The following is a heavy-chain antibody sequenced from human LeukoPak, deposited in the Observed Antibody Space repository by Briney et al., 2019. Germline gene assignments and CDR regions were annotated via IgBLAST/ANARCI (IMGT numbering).Heavy chain of an antibody. V-gene: IGHV1-18*01. J-gene: IGHJ6*03. D-gene: IGHD6-13*01. CDR3: ARERYSSSPRSMDV. CDR1: GYTFTGYS. CDR2: ISAFSGNT. Sequence: GASVKVSCKASGYTFTGYSISWVRQAPGQGLEWMGWISAFSGNTDYAQTVQGRVTTTTDTSTNTAYMELRSLRSDDTAVYYCARERYSSSPRSMDVWGKGTTVTVSS.